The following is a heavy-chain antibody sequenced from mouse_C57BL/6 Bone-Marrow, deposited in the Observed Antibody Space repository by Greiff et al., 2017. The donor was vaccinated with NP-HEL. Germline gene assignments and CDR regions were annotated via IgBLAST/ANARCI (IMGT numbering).Heavy chain of an antibody. J-gene: IGHJ3*01. CDR2: INPSTGGT. CDR1: GYSFTGYY. V-gene: IGHV1-42*01. CDR3: ARRRRDSLAY. Sequence: VQLQQSGPELVKPGASVKISCKASGYSFTGYYMNWVKQSPEKSLEWIREINPSTGGTTYNQKFKAKATLTVDKSSSTAYMQLKSLTSEDSAVYYCARRRRDSLAYWGQGTLVTVSA.